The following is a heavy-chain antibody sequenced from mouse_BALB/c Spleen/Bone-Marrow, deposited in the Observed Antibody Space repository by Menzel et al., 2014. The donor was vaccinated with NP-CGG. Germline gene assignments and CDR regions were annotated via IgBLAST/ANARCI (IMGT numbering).Heavy chain of an antibody. Sequence: QVQLQQSGAELVKPGASVKLSCKASGYTFTSYWMHWAKQRPGQGLEWIGEINPSNGRSNYSEKFKSKATLTVDKSSSTTYMQLSSLTSEDSAVYSCARYNAYDWYFDVWGAGTTVTVYS. V-gene: IGHV1S81*02. CDR1: GYTFTSYW. CDR2: INPSNGRS. J-gene: IGHJ1*01. D-gene: IGHD2-2*01. CDR3: ARYNAYDWYFDV.